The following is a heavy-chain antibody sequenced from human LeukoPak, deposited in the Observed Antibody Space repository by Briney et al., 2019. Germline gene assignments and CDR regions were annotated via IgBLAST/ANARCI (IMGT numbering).Heavy chain of an antibody. V-gene: IGHV4-61*02. Sequence: SETLSLTCTVSGGSISSGSYYWSWIRQPAGKGLEWIGRIYTSGSINYNPSLKSRVTISVDTSKNQFSLKLSSVTAADTAVYYCARSSSSGWGFRFDPWGQGTLVTVSS. CDR1: GGSISSGSYY. CDR2: IYTSGSI. CDR3: ARSSSSGWGFRFDP. J-gene: IGHJ5*02. D-gene: IGHD6-19*01.